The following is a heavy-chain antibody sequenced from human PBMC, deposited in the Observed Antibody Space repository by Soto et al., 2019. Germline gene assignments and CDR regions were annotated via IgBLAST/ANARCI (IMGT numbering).Heavy chain of an antibody. Sequence: QVQLVQSGAEVKKPGASVKVSCKASGYTFTSYGFSWVRQAPGQGLEWMGWISAYNGNTNYAQKLQGRVTMTTDTXXXXXXXXXXXXXXXXXXXXXCARGTTVETGNYWGQGTLVTVSS. D-gene: IGHD4-17*01. J-gene: IGHJ4*02. CDR3: ARGTTVETGNY. CDR2: ISAYNGNT. CDR1: GYTFTSYG. V-gene: IGHV1-18*01.